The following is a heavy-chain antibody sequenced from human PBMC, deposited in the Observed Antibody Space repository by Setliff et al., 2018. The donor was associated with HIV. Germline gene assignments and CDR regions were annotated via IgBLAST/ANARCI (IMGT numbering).Heavy chain of an antibody. CDR1: GFTFGDYA. CDR2: IRRKGYGGTT. V-gene: IGHV3-49*03. CDR3: SRDRERFAIFGVAVSLDY. J-gene: IGHJ4*02. D-gene: IGHD3-3*01. Sequence: GGSLRLSCTTSGFTFGDYARSWFRQAPGKGLEWVGFIRRKGYGGTTDYAESVKGRFTISRDDSKSIAYLQLNSLKTEDTGVYYCSRDRERFAIFGVAVSLDYWGQGTLVTVSS.